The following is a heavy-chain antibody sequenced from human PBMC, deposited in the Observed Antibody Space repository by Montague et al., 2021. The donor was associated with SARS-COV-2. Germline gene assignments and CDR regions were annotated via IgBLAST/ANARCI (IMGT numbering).Heavy chain of an antibody. Sequence: SETLSLTCGVSGGSIRSSNWWSWVSQSPGKGLEWIGEIYHSGSTNNNTSLKSRVTISVDKSKNQFSLKLSSVTAADTAVYFCARVLSLGYSSDWHPYVFNDVWGQGTLVIVSS. CDR2: IYHSGST. CDR3: ARVLSLGYSSDWHPYVFNDV. CDR1: GGSIRSSNW. V-gene: IGHV4-4*02. D-gene: IGHD6-19*01. J-gene: IGHJ6*01.